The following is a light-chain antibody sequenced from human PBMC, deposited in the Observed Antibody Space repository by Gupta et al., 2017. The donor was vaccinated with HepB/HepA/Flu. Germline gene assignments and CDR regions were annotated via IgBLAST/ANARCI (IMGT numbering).Light chain of an antibody. Sequence: YVLTQPPSVSVAPGKTATITCEGNSIGTKSVHWYQQKPGQAPVLVVYDDSDRPSGIPERFSGSNSGNTATLTISGVEAGDEADYYCQVWDSRSEGGFGGGTKVTVL. V-gene: IGLV3-21*03. CDR2: DDS. J-gene: IGLJ2*01. CDR1: SIGTKS. CDR3: QVWDSRSEGG.